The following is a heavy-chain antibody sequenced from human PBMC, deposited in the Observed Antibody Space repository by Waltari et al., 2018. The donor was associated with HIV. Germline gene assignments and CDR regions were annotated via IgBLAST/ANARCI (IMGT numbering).Heavy chain of an antibody. CDR2: IYHSGGT. CDR1: GYSISSGSY. J-gene: IGHJ4*02. Sequence: QVQLQESGPGLVKPSETLSLTCAVSGYSISSGSYWGWIRQPPGKGLEWIGSIYHSGGTYYNPSLKSRVTISVDTSKNQFSLKLSSVTAADTAVYYCARDPLDYARPFDYWGQGTLVTVSS. V-gene: IGHV4-38-2*02. D-gene: IGHD4-17*01. CDR3: ARDPLDYARPFDY.